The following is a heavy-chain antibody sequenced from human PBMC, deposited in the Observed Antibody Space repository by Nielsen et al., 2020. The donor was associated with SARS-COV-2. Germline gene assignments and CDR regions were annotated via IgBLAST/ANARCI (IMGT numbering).Heavy chain of an antibody. J-gene: IGHJ4*02. CDR2: ISYDGSNK. CDR1: GFTFCSYA. V-gene: IGHV3-30*04. CDR3: ARDLGGYFEY. Sequence: GESLKISCSASGFTFCSYAMHWVRQAPGKGLEWVAVISYDGSNKYYADSVKGRFTISRDNSKNTLYLQMNSLRAEDTAVYYCARDLGGYFEYWGQGTLVTVSS.